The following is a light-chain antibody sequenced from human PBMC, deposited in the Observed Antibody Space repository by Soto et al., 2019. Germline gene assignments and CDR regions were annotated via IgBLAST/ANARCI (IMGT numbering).Light chain of an antibody. CDR1: SAHSTYA. V-gene: IGLV4-69*01. CDR2: VNSDGTH. J-gene: IGLJ2*01. Sequence: QLVLTQSPSASASLGASVKLTCTLSSAHSTYAIAWHQQQSEKGPRYLMKVNSDGTHTKGDGIPDRFSGSSSGAERYLTISSLQSEDEADYYCQTGGTGVIFGGGTKVTVL. CDR3: QTGGTGVI.